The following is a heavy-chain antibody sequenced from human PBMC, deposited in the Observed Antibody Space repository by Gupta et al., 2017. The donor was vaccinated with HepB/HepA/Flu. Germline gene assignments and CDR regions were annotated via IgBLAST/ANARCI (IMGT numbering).Heavy chain of an antibody. D-gene: IGHD3-3*01. CDR3: AKASITLFGVVTRGFFDY. CDR2: IRSSGANT. V-gene: IGHV3-23*01. Sequence: EVQLLESGGGLGQPGGSLRLSCAASGFPLSTFAMSWVRQAPGKGLEWVSGIRSSGANTHYADSVKGRFTISRDNSKNTLYLQMNSLRAEDTAVYYCAKASITLFGVVTRGFFDYWGQGILVTVSS. CDR1: GFPLSTFA. J-gene: IGHJ4*02.